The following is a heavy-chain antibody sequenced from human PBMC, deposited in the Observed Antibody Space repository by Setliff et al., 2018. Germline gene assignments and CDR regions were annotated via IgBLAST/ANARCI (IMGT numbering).Heavy chain of an antibody. Sequence: SETLSPTCTVSGGSISSGDYYWSWIRQPPGKGLEWIGYIYSSGSTYYNPSLKSRVSISVDTSKNQFSLKLSSVTAADTAVYYCARESRYYYDNLGTLDYWGQGTLVTVSS. V-gene: IGHV4-30-4*08. CDR1: GGSISSGDYY. J-gene: IGHJ4*02. CDR3: ARESRYYYDNLGTLDY. CDR2: IYSSGST. D-gene: IGHD3-22*01.